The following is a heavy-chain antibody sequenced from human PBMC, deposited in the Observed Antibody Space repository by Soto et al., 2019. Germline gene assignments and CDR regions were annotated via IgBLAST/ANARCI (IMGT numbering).Heavy chain of an antibody. CDR1: GFTFSSYG. J-gene: IGHJ6*02. V-gene: IGHV3-30*18. CDR3: AKCRDSIINGRQIYYYYYGMDV. D-gene: IGHD1-26*01. Sequence: GGSLRLSCAASGFTFSSYGMHWVRQAPGKGLEWVAVISYDGSNKYYADSVKGRFTISRDNSKNTLYLQMNSLRAEDTAVYYCAKCRDSIINGRQIYYYYYGMDVWGQGTTVTVSS. CDR2: ISYDGSNK.